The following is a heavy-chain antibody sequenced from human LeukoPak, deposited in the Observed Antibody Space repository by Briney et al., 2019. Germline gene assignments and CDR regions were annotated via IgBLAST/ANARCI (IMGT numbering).Heavy chain of an antibody. Sequence: PGGSLRLSCAASGFAFSSFAMSWVRQTPGKGLEWVSTISGPACSAYYADFVKGRFTISRDNSNNTLYLQMNSLRVEDTAVYYCAKGIISSAWTRGFDYWGQGTLVTVSS. V-gene: IGHV3-23*01. CDR3: AKGIISSAWTRGFDY. CDR1: GFAFSSFA. J-gene: IGHJ4*02. CDR2: ISGPACSA. D-gene: IGHD6-19*01.